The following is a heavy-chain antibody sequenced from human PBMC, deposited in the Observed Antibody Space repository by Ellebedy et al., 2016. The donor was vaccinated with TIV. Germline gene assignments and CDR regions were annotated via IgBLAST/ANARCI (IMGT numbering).Heavy chain of an antibody. CDR1: GYTFTSYD. V-gene: IGHV1-8*01. Sequence: ASVKVSXXASGYTFTSYDINWVRQATGQGLEWMGWMNPNSGNTGYAQKFQGRVTMTRNTSISTAYMELSSLRSEDTAVYYCARDPYSSGWYYQYYYYGMDVWGQGTTVTVSS. J-gene: IGHJ6*02. CDR3: ARDPYSSGWYYQYYYYGMDV. CDR2: MNPNSGNT. D-gene: IGHD6-19*01.